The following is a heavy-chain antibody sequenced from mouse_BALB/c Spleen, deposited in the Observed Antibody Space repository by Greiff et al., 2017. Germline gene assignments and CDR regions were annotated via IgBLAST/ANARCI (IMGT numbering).Heavy chain of an antibody. V-gene: IGHV1-7*01. CDR3: GSGGGNYVDY. CDR1: GYTFTSYW. Sequence: QVQLKQSGAELAKPGASVKMSCKASGYTFTSYWMHWVKQRPGQGLEWIGYINPSTGYTEYNQKFKDKATLTADKSSSTAYMQLSSLTSEDSAVYYCGSGGGNYVDYWGQGTTLTVSS. D-gene: IGHD6-1*01. J-gene: IGHJ2*01. CDR2: INPSTGYT.